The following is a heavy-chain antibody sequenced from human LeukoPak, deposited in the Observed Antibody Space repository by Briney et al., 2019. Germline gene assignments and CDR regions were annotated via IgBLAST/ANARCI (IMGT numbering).Heavy chain of an antibody. D-gene: IGHD6-13*01. J-gene: IGHJ4*02. CDR3: AKDHAGTFDY. CDR1: GFTFSSSS. V-gene: IGHV3-48*01. Sequence: PGGSLRLSCAASGFTFSSSSMNWVRQAPEKGLEWVSYISTSGGTIYYADSVKGRFTISRDNAKNSLYLQMDSLRAEDTAVYYCAKDHAGTFDYWGQGTLVTVSS. CDR2: ISTSGGTI.